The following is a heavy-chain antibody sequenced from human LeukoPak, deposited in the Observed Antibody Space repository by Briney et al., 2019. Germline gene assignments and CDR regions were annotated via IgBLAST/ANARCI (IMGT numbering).Heavy chain of an antibody. J-gene: IGHJ4*02. V-gene: IGHV1-18*01. CDR2: INAYNGNT. D-gene: IGHD3-22*01. CDR3: ARDFYYDTSNYLPFDY. Sequence: ASVKVSCKASGYTXINYAISWVRQAPGQGLEWMGWINAYNGNTKYSQKVQGRVTMTTDTSTSTAYIELRSLRSGDTAVYYCARDFYYDTSNYLPFDYWGQGTLVTVSS. CDR1: GYTXINYA.